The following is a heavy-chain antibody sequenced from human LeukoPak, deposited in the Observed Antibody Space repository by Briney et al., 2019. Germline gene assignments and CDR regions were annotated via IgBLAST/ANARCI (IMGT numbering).Heavy chain of an antibody. J-gene: IGHJ5*02. CDR2: ISGSGGST. CDR3: AKDRSSGYYPNWFDP. CDR1: GFTFSSYW. Sequence: GGSLRLSCAASGFTFSSYWVHWVRQTAGKGLLWVSAISGSGGSTYYADSVKGRFTISRDNSKNTLYLQMNSLRAEDTAVYYCAKDRSSGYYPNWFDPWGQGTLVTVSS. V-gene: IGHV3-23*01. D-gene: IGHD3-22*01.